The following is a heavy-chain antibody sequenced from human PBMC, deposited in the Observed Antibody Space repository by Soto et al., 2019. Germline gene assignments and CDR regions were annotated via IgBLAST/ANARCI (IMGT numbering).Heavy chain of an antibody. CDR2: ISGSGGST. D-gene: IGHD3-9*01. V-gene: IGHV3-23*01. Sequence: EVQLLESGGGLVQPGGSLRLSCAASGFTFSSYAMSWVRQAPGKGLEWVSAISGSGGSTYYADSVKGRFTISRDNSQKTLYLQRNNLRAEYTAVYYFAKGNDIMTGYYFSYWGQGTLVTV. J-gene: IGHJ4*02. CDR1: GFTFSSYA. CDR3: AKGNDIMTGYYFSY.